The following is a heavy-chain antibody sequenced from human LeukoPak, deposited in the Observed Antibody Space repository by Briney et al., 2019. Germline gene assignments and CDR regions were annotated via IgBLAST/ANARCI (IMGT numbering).Heavy chain of an antibody. D-gene: IGHD2-15*01. V-gene: IGHV3-30*01. Sequence: FTFSRDNSKNTLYLQMNSLRAEDTAVYYCARDSQDIVVVVAATLADYWGQGTLVTVSS. CDR3: ARDSQDIVVVVAATLADY. J-gene: IGHJ4*02.